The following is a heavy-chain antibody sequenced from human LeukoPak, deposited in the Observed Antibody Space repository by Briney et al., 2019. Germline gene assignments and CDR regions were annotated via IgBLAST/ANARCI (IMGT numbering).Heavy chain of an antibody. Sequence: SETLSLTCTVSGGSISNYYWSWIRQPPGKELEWIGYIYYSGSTNYNPSLKSRVTISVDTSKNQFSLKLSSVTAADTAAYYCARPTGVRNDYGDYGLWGQGTLVTVSS. J-gene: IGHJ4*02. CDR2: IYYSGST. CDR3: ARPTGVRNDYGDYGL. V-gene: IGHV4-59*01. CDR1: GGSISNYY. D-gene: IGHD4-17*01.